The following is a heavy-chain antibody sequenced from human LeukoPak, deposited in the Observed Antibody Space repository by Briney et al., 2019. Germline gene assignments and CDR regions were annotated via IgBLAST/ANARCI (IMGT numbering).Heavy chain of an antibody. CDR2: ISYDGSNK. J-gene: IGHJ4*02. Sequence: GSLRLSCAASGFTFSSYAMHWVRQAPGKGLEWVAVISYDGSNKYYADSVKGRFTISRDNSKNTLYLQMNSLRAEDTAVYYCARVWGCSSTSCYEGTFDYWGQGTLVTVSS. V-gene: IGHV3-30*04. CDR3: ARVWGCSSTSCYEGTFDY. D-gene: IGHD2-2*01. CDR1: GFTFSSYA.